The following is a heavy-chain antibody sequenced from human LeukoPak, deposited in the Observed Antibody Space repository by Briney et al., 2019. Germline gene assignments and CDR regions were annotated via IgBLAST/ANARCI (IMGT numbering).Heavy chain of an antibody. CDR3: AKMGLYYDFWSGYQFDY. J-gene: IGHJ4*02. V-gene: IGHV3-23*01. CDR2: ISGSGGST. Sequence: AGGSLRLSCAASGFTFSSYAMSWVRQAPGKGLEWVSAISGSGGSTYYADSVKGRFTISRDNSKNTLYLRMNSLRAEDTAVYYCAKMGLYYDFWSGYQFDYWGQGTLVTVSS. CDR1: GFTFSSYA. D-gene: IGHD3-3*01.